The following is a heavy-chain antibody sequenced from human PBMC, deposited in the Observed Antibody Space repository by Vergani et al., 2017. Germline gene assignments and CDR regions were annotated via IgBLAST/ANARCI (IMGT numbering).Heavy chain of an antibody. CDR2: ISSSSSYI. V-gene: IGHV3-21*01. D-gene: IGHD6-19*01. J-gene: IGHJ4*02. Sequence: EVQMVESGGGLVKPGGSLRLSCAASGFTFSSYSMNWVRQAPGKGLEWVSSISSSSSYIYYADSVKGRFTISRDNAKNSLYLQMNSLRAEDTAVYYGAREQWLAPYYFDYWGQGTLVTVSS. CDR1: GFTFSSYS. CDR3: AREQWLAPYYFDY.